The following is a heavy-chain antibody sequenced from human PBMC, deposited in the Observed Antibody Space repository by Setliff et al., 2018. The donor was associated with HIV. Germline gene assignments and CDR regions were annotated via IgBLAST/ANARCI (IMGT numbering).Heavy chain of an antibody. V-gene: IGHV3-23*01. J-gene: IGHJ5*01. CDR2: ISGSGDST. CDR3: VKSLMFFNWFDS. D-gene: IGHD3-10*02. CDR1: GFTFSSYA. Sequence: GGSLRLSCATSGFTFSSYAMSWVRQAPGKGLEWVSAISGSGDSTYYADSVKGRFTISRDNSKNTLYLQMSSLRTEDTAVYYCVKSLMFFNWFDSWGQGTLVTVSS.